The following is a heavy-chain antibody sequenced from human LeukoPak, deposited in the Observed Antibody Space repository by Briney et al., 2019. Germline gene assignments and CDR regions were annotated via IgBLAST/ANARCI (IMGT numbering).Heavy chain of an antibody. CDR2: INPNSGDT. Sequence: ASVKVSCKASGYTFTGYYMHWVRQAPGQGLEWMGWINPNSGDTKCARKFQGRVTMTRDTSIGTAYMELSRLTSDDTAVYYCARSQIPDFWGQGTLVTVSS. CDR3: ARSQIPDF. V-gene: IGHV1-2*02. CDR1: GYTFTGYY. J-gene: IGHJ4*02. D-gene: IGHD2-21*01.